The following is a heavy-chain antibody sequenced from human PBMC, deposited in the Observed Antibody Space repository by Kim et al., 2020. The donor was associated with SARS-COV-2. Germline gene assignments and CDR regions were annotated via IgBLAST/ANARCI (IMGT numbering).Heavy chain of an antibody. Sequence: KGRLTISRDNSKNTLYLQMNSLRAEDTAVYYCARFPLPQGVPYYYYMDVWGKGTTVTVSS. D-gene: IGHD1-1*01. J-gene: IGHJ6*03. CDR3: ARFPLPQGVPYYYYMDV. V-gene: IGHV3-66*01.